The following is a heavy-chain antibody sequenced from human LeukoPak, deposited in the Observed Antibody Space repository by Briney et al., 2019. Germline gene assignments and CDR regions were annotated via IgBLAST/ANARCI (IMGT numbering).Heavy chain of an antibody. Sequence: PSETLSLTCTVSGGSISSYYWSWIRQPPGKGLEWIGYIYYSGSTNSNPSLKSRVTISVDTSKNQFSLKLNSVTAADTAVYYCARQGGSSSAYYWFDPWGQGTLVTVSS. V-gene: IGHV4-59*08. CDR2: IYYSGST. D-gene: IGHD3-22*01. J-gene: IGHJ5*02. CDR3: ARQGGSSSAYYWFDP. CDR1: GGSISSYY.